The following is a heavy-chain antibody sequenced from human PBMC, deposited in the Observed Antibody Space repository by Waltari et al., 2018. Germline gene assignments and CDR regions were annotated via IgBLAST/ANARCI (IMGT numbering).Heavy chain of an antibody. V-gene: IGHV1-3*02. CDR1: GYTFSSYA. J-gene: IGHJ6*03. D-gene: IGHD1-26*01. CDR3: ARSSGSYSMDV. Sequence: VQLVQSGAEGKKPGPSVKVSCKASGYTFSSYAMHWVRQAPGQRLEWMGWSNTGNGYTKYSQEFQGRVTITRDTSASTAYMELSSLRSEDTAVYYCARSSGSYSMDVWGQGTTVTVAS. CDR2: SNTGNGYT.